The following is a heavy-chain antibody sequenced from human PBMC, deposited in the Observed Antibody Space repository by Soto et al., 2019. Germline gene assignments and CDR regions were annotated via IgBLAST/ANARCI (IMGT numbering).Heavy chain of an antibody. Sequence: SETLSLTCIVSGDSISSYYWSWIRQPPGKGLEWIGYIYYGGTTNYNPSLKSRVTISLDRSKNQFSLKLSSVTAADTAVYYCAIEMTGYYGGYYYYMDVWGKGTTVTVSS. CDR2: IYYGGTT. J-gene: IGHJ6*03. CDR1: GDSISSYY. D-gene: IGHD3-9*01. V-gene: IGHV4-59*12. CDR3: AIEMTGYYGGYYYYMDV.